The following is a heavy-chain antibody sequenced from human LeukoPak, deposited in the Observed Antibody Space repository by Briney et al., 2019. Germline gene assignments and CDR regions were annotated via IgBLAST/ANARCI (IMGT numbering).Heavy chain of an antibody. CDR2: VSYSGTIK. Sequence: GRSLRLSCVASGLTFSNYTMHWVRQAPGKGLEWVAVVSYSGTIKSYADSVKSRLTISRDNSQNTLYLQMNSLRAEDTAVYYCVATSGSSTNWGQGTLVTVSS. J-gene: IGHJ4*02. CDR3: VATSGSSTN. D-gene: IGHD2-2*01. V-gene: IGHV3-30-3*01. CDR1: GLTFSNYT.